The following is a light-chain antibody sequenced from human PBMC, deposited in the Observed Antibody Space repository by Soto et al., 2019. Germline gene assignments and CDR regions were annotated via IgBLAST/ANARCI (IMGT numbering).Light chain of an antibody. CDR2: KAS. J-gene: IGKJ1*01. Sequence: DIQMTQSPSTLSGSVGARVTITCRASQTISSWLAWYQQKPGKAPKLLIYKASTLKSGVPSRFSGSGSGTEFTLTISSLQPDDVATYYCQHYRSYPEALGQGTKVDIK. V-gene: IGKV1-5*03. CDR1: QTISSW. CDR3: QHYRSYPEA.